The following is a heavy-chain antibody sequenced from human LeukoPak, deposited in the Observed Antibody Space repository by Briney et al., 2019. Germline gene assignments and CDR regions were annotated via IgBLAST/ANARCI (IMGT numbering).Heavy chain of an antibody. Sequence: PSETLSLTCTVSGGSISSYYWSWIRQPPGKGLEWIGYIFYSGITSYNPSLKSRVTISIDTSKNQFSLKLSSVTAADTAVYYCARGAYYYDSSGYNWYFDLWGRGTLVTVSS. V-gene: IGHV4-59*01. J-gene: IGHJ2*01. D-gene: IGHD3-22*01. CDR3: ARGAYYYDSSGYNWYFDL. CDR2: IFYSGIT. CDR1: GGSISSYY.